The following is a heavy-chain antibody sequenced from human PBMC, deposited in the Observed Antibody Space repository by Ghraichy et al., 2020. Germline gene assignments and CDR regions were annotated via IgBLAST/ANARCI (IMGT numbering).Heavy chain of an antibody. J-gene: IGHJ4*02. Sequence: SETLSLTCTVSGGSISSYYWSWIRQPPGKGLEWIGYIYYSGSTNYNPSLKSRVTISVDTSKNQFSLKLSSVTAADTAVYYCATYSSGWYRFDYWGQGTLVTVSS. CDR2: IYYSGST. D-gene: IGHD6-19*01. CDR3: ATYSSGWYRFDY. V-gene: IGHV4-59*01. CDR1: GGSISSYY.